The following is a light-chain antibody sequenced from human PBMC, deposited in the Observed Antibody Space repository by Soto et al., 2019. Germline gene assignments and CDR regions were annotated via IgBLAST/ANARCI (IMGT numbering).Light chain of an antibody. Sequence: MVLTQSQGTLSFAAGERATLSSRASQSVSSSYLAWYQQKPGQAPRLLIYGASSRATGIPDRFSGSGSGTDFTLTISRLEPEDFAVYYCQQYGSSAWTFGQGTKVDIK. V-gene: IGKV3-20*01. J-gene: IGKJ1*01. CDR3: QQYGSSAWT. CDR1: QSVSSSY. CDR2: GAS.